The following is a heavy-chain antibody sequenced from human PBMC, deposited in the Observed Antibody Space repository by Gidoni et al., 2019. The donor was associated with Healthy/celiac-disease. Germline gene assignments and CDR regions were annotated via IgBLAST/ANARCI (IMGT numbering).Heavy chain of an antibody. Sequence: EVQLVESGGGLVKLGGSLRLSCAASGFTFSSYSMNCVRQAPGRGQEVVSSISISSSYIDYAYSVKGRFTISRDNAKNSLYLQMNSLRAEDTALYYCATIYDFWSGQYFDYWGQGTLVTVSS. D-gene: IGHD3-3*01. CDR1: GFTFSSYS. CDR2: ISISSSYI. CDR3: ATIYDFWSGQYFDY. J-gene: IGHJ4*02. V-gene: IGHV3-21*01.